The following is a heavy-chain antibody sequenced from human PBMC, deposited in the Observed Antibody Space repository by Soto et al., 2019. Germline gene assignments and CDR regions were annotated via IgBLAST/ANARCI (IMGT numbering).Heavy chain of an antibody. CDR1: GGSISSGGYS. Sequence: QLQLQESGSGLVKPSQTLSLTCAVSGGSISSGGYSWSWIRQPPGKGLEGIGYIYHSGSTYYNPSLKSRVTISVDRSKNQFSLKLSSVTAADTAVYYCARVVGRRYYYDSSGYYWFDPWGQGTLVTVSS. J-gene: IGHJ5*02. V-gene: IGHV4-30-2*01. D-gene: IGHD3-22*01. CDR3: ARVVGRRYYYDSSGYYWFDP. CDR2: IYHSGST.